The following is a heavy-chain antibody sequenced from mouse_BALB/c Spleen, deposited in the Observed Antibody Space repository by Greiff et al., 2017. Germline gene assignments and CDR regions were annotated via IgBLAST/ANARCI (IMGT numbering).Heavy chain of an antibody. CDR1: GYTFTSYV. Sequence: EVQLQESGPELVKPGASVKMSCKASGYTFTSYVMHWVKQKPGQGLEWIGYINPYNDGTKYNEKFKGKATLTSDKSSSTAYMELSSLTSEDSAVYYCAREGVPYAMDYWGQGTSVTVSS. CDR3: AREGVPYAMDY. CDR2: INPYNDGT. J-gene: IGHJ4*01. V-gene: IGHV1-14*01. D-gene: IGHD6-1*01.